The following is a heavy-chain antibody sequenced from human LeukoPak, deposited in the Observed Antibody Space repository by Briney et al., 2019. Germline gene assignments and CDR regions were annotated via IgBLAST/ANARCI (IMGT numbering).Heavy chain of an antibody. CDR1: GGSISSSNW. J-gene: IGHJ6*03. CDR3: ARTTEGGYSYGYFYYYYMDV. V-gene: IGHV4-4*02. D-gene: IGHD5-18*01. CDR2: IYHSGST. Sequence: SGTLSLTCAVSGGSISSSNWWSWVRQPPGKGLEWIGEIYHSGSTNYNPSLKSRVTISVDKSKNQFSLKLSSVTAADTAVYYCARTTEGGYSYGYFYYYYMDVWGKGTTVTISS.